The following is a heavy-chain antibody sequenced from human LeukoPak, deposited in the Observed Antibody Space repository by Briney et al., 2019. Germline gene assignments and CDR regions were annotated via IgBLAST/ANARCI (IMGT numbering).Heavy chain of an antibody. CDR1: GYTFTSYG. J-gene: IGHJ6*02. CDR2: ISAYNGNT. D-gene: IGHD3-22*01. Sequence: ASVKVSCKASGYTFTSYGISWVRQAPGQGLEWMGWISAYNGNTNYAQKLQGRVTMTTDISTSTAYMELRSLRSDDTAVYYCARERSPHYYDSSGYYQYYYGMDVWGQGTTVTVSS. CDR3: ARERSPHYYDSSGYYQYYYGMDV. V-gene: IGHV1-18*01.